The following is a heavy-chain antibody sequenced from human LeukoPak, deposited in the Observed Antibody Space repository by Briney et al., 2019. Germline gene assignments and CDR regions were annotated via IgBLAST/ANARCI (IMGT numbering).Heavy chain of an antibody. Sequence: GGSLRLSCAASGFTFSSYAMHWVRQAPGKGLEWVAVISYDGSNKYYADSVKGRFTISRDNSKNTLYLQMNSLRAEDTAVYSCASFPYCSSTTCPPNPWGREPLVTVPS. CDR2: ISYDGSNK. D-gene: IGHD2-2*01. J-gene: IGHJ5*02. V-gene: IGHV3-30-3*01. CDR1: GFTFSSYA. CDR3: ASFPYCSSTTCPPNP.